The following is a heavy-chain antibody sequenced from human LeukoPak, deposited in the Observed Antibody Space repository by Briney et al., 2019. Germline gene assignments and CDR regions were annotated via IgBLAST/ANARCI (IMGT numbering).Heavy chain of an antibody. Sequence: GASVKVSCKASGYTFTSYGISWVRQAPGQGLEWMGWISAYNGNTNYAQKLQGRVTMTTDTSTSTAYMELRSLRSDDTAVYYCARDWGGHYGGFSFDYWGRGTLVTVSS. D-gene: IGHD4-23*01. CDR2: ISAYNGNT. CDR3: ARDWGGHYGGFSFDY. V-gene: IGHV1-18*01. CDR1: GYTFTSYG. J-gene: IGHJ4*02.